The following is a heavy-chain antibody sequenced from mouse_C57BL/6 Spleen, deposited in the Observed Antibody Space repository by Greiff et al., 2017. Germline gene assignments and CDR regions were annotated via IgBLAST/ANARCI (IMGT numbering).Heavy chain of an antibody. CDR3: ANLPYYGSSYGGD. V-gene: IGHV1-64*01. CDR2: IHPNSGST. D-gene: IGHD1-1*01. J-gene: IGHJ2*01. CDR1: GYTFTSYW. Sequence: QVQLQQPGAELVKPGASVKLSCKASGYTFTSYWMHWVKQRPGQGLEWIGMIHPNSGSTNYNEKFKSKATLTVDKSSSTAYMQLSSLTSEDSAVYYCANLPYYGSSYGGDWGQGTTLTVSS.